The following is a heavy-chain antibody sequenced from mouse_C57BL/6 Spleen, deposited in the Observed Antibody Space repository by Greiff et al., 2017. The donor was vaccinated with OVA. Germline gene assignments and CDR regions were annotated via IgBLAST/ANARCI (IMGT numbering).Heavy chain of an antibody. Sequence: VQLQQPGAELVMPGASVKLSCKASGYTFTSYWMHWVKQRPGQGLEWIGEIDPSDSYTNYNQKFKGKSTLTVDKSSSTAYMQLSSLTSEDAAVYYCVSGGYFDVWGTGTTVTVSS. CDR1: GYTFTSYW. CDR2: IDPSDSYT. J-gene: IGHJ1*03. V-gene: IGHV1-69*01. CDR3: VSGGYFDV.